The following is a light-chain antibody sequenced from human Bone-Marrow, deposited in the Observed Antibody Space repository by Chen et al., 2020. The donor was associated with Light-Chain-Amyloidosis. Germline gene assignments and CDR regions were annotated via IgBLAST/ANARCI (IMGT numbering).Light chain of an antibody. V-gene: IGLV3-21*02. CDR1: NIGSNT. Sequence: SYVHTQPPPVTVAPGQTASFTFRGNNIGSNTVHWYQQKPGQAPVLVVYDDTHRPSGSPGRVDDSNSGKTATLTISGVEAGDEADYYCKVWDSISDHSVVFGGGTKLTVI. CDR3: KVWDSISDHSVV. CDR2: DDT. J-gene: IGLJ2*01.